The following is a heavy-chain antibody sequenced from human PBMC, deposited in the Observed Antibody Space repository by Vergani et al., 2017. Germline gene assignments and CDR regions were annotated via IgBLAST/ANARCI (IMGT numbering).Heavy chain of an antibody. V-gene: IGHV4-61*02. CDR2: IYSSGST. CDR3: ARGTFLHAFDN. CDR1: GVSISSGHYY. Sequence: QVQLQESGPGLLKPSQTLSLTCSVAGVSISSGHYYWNWIRQPAGKGLEWMGRIYSSGSTSYNPSIKSRITRSLDTSKNQFSLSRSSVTAADTAVYYCARGTFLHAFDNWGQGTVVTVSS. D-gene: IGHD2-15*01. J-gene: IGHJ3*02.